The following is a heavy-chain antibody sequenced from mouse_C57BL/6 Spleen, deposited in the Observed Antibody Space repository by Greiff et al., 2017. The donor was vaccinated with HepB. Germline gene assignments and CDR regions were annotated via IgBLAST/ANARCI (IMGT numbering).Heavy chain of an antibody. CDR2: ISGGGGNT. CDR3: ARHREGYGKWYFDV. D-gene: IGHD2-1*01. CDR1: GFTFSSYT. V-gene: IGHV5-9*01. Sequence: EVKLMESGGGLVKPGGSLKLSCAASGFTFSSYTMSWVRQTPEKRLEWVATISGGGGNTYYPDSVKGRFTISRDNAKNTLYLQMSSLRSEDTALYYCARHREGYGKWYFDVWGTGTTVTVSS. J-gene: IGHJ1*03.